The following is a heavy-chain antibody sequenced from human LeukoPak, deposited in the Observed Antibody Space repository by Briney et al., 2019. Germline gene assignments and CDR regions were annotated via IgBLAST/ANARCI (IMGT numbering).Heavy chain of an antibody. CDR1: GYTFTNQD. V-gene: IGHV1-3*03. J-gene: IGHJ4*02. Sequence: ASVKVSCKASGYTFTNQDMHWVRQAPGQRLEWIGCINPDNGDTKYSQEFQGRVTITRDTSATTAYMELSGLRSEDMAVYYCTLYNYWGQGTLVTVSS. D-gene: IGHD1-14*01. CDR3: TLYNY. CDR2: INPDNGDT.